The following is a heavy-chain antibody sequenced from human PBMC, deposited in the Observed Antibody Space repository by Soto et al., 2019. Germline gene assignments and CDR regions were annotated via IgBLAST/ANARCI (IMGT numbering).Heavy chain of an antibody. CDR1: GFTFSDYG. Sequence: RRLSCAASGFTFSDYGRHWVRQAPGKGLEWVAMIWYDGSNENYADSVKGRFTISRDNAKSTLYLQMNSLRDEDTAVYFCARGFDLQYGLDVWGQGTTVTVSS. V-gene: IGHV3-33*03. J-gene: IGHJ6*02. CDR2: IWYDGSNE. D-gene: IGHD3-10*01. CDR3: ARGFDLQYGLDV.